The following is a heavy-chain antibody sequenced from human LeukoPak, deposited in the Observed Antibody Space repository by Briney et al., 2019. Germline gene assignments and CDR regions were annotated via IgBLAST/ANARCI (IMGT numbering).Heavy chain of an antibody. CDR3: ARGGYETYYYYYAMDV. D-gene: IGHD5-12*01. Sequence: GRSLRLSCAASGFTFSSYAMHWVRQAPGKGLEWVAVISYDGSNKYYADSVKGRFTISRDDSKNTLYLQMNSLRAEDTAVYYCARGGYETYYYYYAMDVWGQGTTVTVSS. CDR1: GFTFSSYA. CDR2: ISYDGSNK. V-gene: IGHV3-30*04. J-gene: IGHJ6*02.